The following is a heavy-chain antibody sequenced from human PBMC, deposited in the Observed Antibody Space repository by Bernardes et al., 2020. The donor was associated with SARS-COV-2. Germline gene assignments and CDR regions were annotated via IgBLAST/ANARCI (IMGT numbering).Heavy chain of an antibody. CDR2: IRPDGSGK. D-gene: IGHD7-27*01. V-gene: IGHV3-7*01. J-gene: IGHJ4*02. CDR3: VSWHGDRTD. Sequence: GGSLRLSCAASGFTFSSSWMSWVRQAPGKGLEWVANIRPDGSGKYYVDSVKGRFTISRDNAQNSLFLQMNSLRAEDTAVYYCVSWHGDRTDWGQGTLVTVSS. CDR1: GFTFSSSW.